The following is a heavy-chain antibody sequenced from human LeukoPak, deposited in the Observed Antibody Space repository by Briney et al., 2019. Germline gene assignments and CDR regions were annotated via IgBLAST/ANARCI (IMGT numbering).Heavy chain of an antibody. CDR1: GYTFTSYD. V-gene: IGHV1-8*01. CDR3: ARLGRIAAAGTRGNWFDP. Sequence: ASVKVSCKASGYTFTSYDINWVRQATGQGLEWMGWMNPNSGNTGYAQKFQGRVTMTRNTSISTAYMELSSLRSEDTAVYYCARLGRIAAAGTRGNWFDPWGQGTLVTVSS. J-gene: IGHJ5*02. D-gene: IGHD6-13*01. CDR2: MNPNSGNT.